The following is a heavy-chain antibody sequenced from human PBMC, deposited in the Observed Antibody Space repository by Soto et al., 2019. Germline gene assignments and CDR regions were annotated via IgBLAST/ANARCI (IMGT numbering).Heavy chain of an antibody. V-gene: IGHV4-59*01. D-gene: IGHD5-18*01. CDR1: GGSMSSYY. Sequence: PSETLSLTCTVSGGSMSSYYWSWIRQPPGKGLEWIGYIYYSGSTNYNPSLKSRVTISVDTSKNQFSLKLSSVTAADTAVYYCARDDSPYGMDVWGQGTTVTVSS. CDR2: IYYSGST. J-gene: IGHJ6*02. CDR3: ARDDSPYGMDV.